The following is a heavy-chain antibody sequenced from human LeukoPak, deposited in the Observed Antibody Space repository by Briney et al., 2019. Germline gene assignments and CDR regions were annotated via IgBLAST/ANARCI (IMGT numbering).Heavy chain of an antibody. Sequence: SVKVSCKASGGTFSSYAISWVRQAPGQGLEWMGRIIPILGIANYAQKFQGRVTMTEDTSTDTAYMELSSLRSEDTAVYYCVCGSTSCLMGVPGAFDIWGQGTMVTVSS. J-gene: IGHJ3*02. V-gene: IGHV1-69*04. CDR3: VCGSTSCLMGVPGAFDI. D-gene: IGHD2-2*01. CDR1: GGTFSSYA. CDR2: IIPILGIA.